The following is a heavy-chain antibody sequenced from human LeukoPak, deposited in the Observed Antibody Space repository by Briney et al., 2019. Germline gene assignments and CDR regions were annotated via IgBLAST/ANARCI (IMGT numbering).Heavy chain of an antibody. CDR3: AKVLTAAGLDL. CDR1: GGSMSDSIT. V-gene: IGHV4/OR15-8*01. D-gene: IGHD6-25*01. J-gene: IGHJ5*02. Sequence: RPSETLSLTCSVSGGSMSDSITWGWVRQPPGKGLEWLANIHDDGRTAPNPSLSSRLTISQDRSKNQLSLKVSSVTAADTAFYYCAKVLTAAGLDLWGQGILVTVSS. CDR2: IHDDGRT.